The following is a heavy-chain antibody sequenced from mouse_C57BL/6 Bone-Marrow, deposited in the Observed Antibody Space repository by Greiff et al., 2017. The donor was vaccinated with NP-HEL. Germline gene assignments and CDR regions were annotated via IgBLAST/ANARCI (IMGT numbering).Heavy chain of an antibody. J-gene: IGHJ1*03. Sequence: VQLVESGAELVRPGASVKLSCKASGYTFTDYYINWVKQRPGQGLEWIARIYPGSGNTYYNEKFKGKATLTAEKSSSTAYMQLSSLTSEDSAVYFCARDDYDYEGYFDVWGTGTTVTVSS. D-gene: IGHD2-4*01. CDR3: ARDDYDYEGYFDV. CDR2: IYPGSGNT. V-gene: IGHV1-76*01. CDR1: GYTFTDYY.